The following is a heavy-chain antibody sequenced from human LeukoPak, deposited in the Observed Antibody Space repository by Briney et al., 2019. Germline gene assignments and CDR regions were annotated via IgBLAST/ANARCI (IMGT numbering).Heavy chain of an antibody. D-gene: IGHD6-19*01. V-gene: IGHV3-7*01. CDR1: GFTFSSYW. CDR3: ARVEGGWYGYSLVDY. J-gene: IGHJ4*02. Sequence: GGSLRLSCAASGFTFSSYWMSWVRQAPGKGLEWVANIKQDGSVKYYVDSVKGRFTISRDNAKNSLYLQVNSLRAEDTAVYYCARVEGGWYGYSLVDYWGQGTLVTVSS. CDR2: IKQDGSVK.